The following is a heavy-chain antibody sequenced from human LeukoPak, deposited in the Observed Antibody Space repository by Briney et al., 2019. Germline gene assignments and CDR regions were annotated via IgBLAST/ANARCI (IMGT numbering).Heavy chain of an antibody. J-gene: IGHJ3*02. CDR2: IYYSGST. D-gene: IGHD3-3*01. CDR3: ARRTSDFWSGHDAFDI. CDR1: GFTFSNAW. Sequence: GSLRLSCAASGFTFSNAWMSWVRQAPGKGLEWIGSIYYSGSTNYNPSLKSRVTISVDTSKKQFSLKLSSVTAADTAVYYCARRTSDFWSGHDAFDIWGQGTKVTVSS. V-gene: IGHV4-59*08.